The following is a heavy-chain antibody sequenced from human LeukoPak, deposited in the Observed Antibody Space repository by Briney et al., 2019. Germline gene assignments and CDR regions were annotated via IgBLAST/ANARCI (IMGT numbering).Heavy chain of an antibody. Sequence: GGSLRLSCAASGFTFSSYWMSWVRQAPGKGLEWVANIKQDGSEKYYVDSVKGRFTISRDNAKNSLYLQMNSLRAEDTAVYYCARTYYYDSSGYYPGYFDYWGQGTLVTVSS. J-gene: IGHJ4*02. D-gene: IGHD3-22*01. V-gene: IGHV3-7*01. CDR3: ARTYYYDSSGYYPGYFDY. CDR2: IKQDGSEK. CDR1: GFTFSSYW.